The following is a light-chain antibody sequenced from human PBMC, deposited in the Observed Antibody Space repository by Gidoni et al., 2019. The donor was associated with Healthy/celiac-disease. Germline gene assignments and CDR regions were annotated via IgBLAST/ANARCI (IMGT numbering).Light chain of an antibody. J-gene: IGLJ3*02. Sequence: QSALTQPASVSGSPGQSITISCTGTSSDVGGYNYVSWYQQHPGKAPKLMIYEVSNRPSGVSNRFSGSKSGKTAALTISGLQAEDEADYYCSSYTSSSTPVFGGGTKLTVL. CDR1: SSDVGGYNY. CDR2: EVS. V-gene: IGLV2-14*01. CDR3: SSYTSSSTPV.